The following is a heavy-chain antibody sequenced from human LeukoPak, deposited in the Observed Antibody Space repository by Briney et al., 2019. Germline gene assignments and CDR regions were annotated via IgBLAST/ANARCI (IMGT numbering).Heavy chain of an antibody. D-gene: IGHD6-13*01. V-gene: IGHV3-30*18. J-gene: IGHJ6*02. CDR1: GFTFSSYS. CDR3: AKDAYSSSSGQLDV. Sequence: GGSLRLSCAASGFTFSSYSMNWVRQAPGKGLEWVAVISYDGSNKYYADSVKGRFTISRDNSKNTLYLQMNSLRAEDTAVYYCAKDAYSSSSGQLDVWGQGTTVTVSS. CDR2: ISYDGSNK.